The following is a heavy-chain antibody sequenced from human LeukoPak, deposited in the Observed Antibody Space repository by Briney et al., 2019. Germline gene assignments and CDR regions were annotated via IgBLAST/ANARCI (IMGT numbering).Heavy chain of an antibody. Sequence: SETLSLTCTVSGGSISSGGYFWSWIRQLPGKGLEFLGYIYDSVSTYYNPSLKSRVSISVDRSKNQLSLRLTSVTAADTAVYYWARRAYCGGDCYSQWFDYGGREPRVTVS. CDR2: IYDSVST. V-gene: IGHV4-30-2*01. D-gene: IGHD2-21*02. J-gene: IGHJ4*02. CDR1: GGSISSGGYF. CDR3: ARRAYCGGDCYSQWFDY.